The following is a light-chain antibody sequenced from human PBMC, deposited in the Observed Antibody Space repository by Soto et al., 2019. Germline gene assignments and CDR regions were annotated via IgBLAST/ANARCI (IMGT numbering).Light chain of an antibody. CDR3: MQAVQTLYT. J-gene: IGKJ3*01. CDR2: LGS. CDR1: QSLLHSNGYNY. Sequence: DIVMTQSTLSLPVTPGEPASISCRSSQSLLHSNGYNYLDWYLKKPGQSPQLLIYLGSNRASGVHDRSSGSGSGTDFTLKIIRVEAEDVGVYSGMQAVQTLYTFGPGTKVDIK. V-gene: IGKV2-28*01.